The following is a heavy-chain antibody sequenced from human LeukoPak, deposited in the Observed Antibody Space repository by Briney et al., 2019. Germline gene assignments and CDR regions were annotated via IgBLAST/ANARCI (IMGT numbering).Heavy chain of an antibody. V-gene: IGHV1-2*05. CDR2: INPNSGGT. CDR3: ERDPSGYGVPFDY. Sequence: ASVKVSCKASGYTFTGYYMHWVRQAPGQGLEWMGRINPNSGGTNYAQKFQGGVTMTRDTYISTGYKELSRLRSDDTVVYYCERDPSGYGVPFDYWGQGTLVTVSS. CDR1: GYTFTGYY. D-gene: IGHD2-2*01. J-gene: IGHJ4*02.